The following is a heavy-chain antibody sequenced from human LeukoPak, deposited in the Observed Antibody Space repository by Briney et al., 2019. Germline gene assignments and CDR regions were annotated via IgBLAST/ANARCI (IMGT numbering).Heavy chain of an antibody. J-gene: IGHJ3*01. CDR1: GVTFSNAW. D-gene: IGHD3-16*01. Sequence: GGSLRLSCAVSGVTFSNAWMSWVRQAPGKGLEWVGRIKSKTDGETRDYAAPVKGRFVISRDDSINTLYLQMNRLNVEDTAVYYCITDPGEWQPFWGQGTMVTVS. CDR3: ITDPGEWQPF. V-gene: IGHV3-15*01. CDR2: IKSKTDGETR.